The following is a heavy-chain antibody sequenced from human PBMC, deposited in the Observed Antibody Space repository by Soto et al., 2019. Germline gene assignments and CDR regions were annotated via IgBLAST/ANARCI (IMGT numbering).Heavy chain of an antibody. Sequence: EVQLVQSGGGLVQPGGSLRLSCAASGFTLSRYDIHWVRQATGEGLAWVSGIGSGGDTDYAESVKGRFVIAREDGKNSLYLKMNNLRVGDTAVYYCTRKTPPTGMEVWGQGATVTVSS. J-gene: IGHJ6*02. CDR1: GFTLSRYD. V-gene: IGHV3-13*01. CDR2: IGSGGDT. CDR3: TRKTPPTGMEV. D-gene: IGHD3-9*01.